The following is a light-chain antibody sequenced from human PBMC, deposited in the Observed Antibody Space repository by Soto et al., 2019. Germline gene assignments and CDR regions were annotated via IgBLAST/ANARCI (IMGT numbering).Light chain of an antibody. CDR1: QSVNKN. Sequence: DIQMTQSPSSLSASVGDRINITCRASQSVNKNLNWYQQKPGKAPKVVIYAASSLQSGVPSRFGGSGSGTEFTLTISRLQSEDFATYYSHQSLRTPHTFGQGTKVEIK. CDR2: AAS. V-gene: IGKV1-39*01. CDR3: HQSLRTPHT. J-gene: IGKJ2*01.